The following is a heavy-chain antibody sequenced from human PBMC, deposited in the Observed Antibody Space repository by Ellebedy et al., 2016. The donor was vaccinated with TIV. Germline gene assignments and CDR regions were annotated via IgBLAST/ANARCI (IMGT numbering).Heavy chain of an antibody. CDR2: IRPSSDSK. Sequence: GESLKISCAASGFRFSDYPMNWVRQAPGKGLEWVSNIRPSSDSKTYVDFVKGRFTIFRDNAKNSLSLQLDNLRDEDTAVYYCARDDKCGFDHWGQGALVTVSS. CDR3: ARDDKCGFDH. J-gene: IGHJ4*02. V-gene: IGHV3-48*02. D-gene: IGHD1-26*01. CDR1: GFRFSDYP.